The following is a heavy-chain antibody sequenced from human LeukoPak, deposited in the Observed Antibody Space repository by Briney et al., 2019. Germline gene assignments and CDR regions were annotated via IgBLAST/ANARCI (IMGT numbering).Heavy chain of an antibody. CDR2: IWYDGSNK. V-gene: IGHV3-33*06. CDR1: GFTFSSYG. J-gene: IGHJ6*03. D-gene: IGHD2-2*02. Sequence: PGGSLRLSCAASGFTFSSYGMHWVRQAPGKGLEGVAVIWYDGSNKYYADSVKGRFTISRDNSKNTLYLQMNSLRAEDTAVYYCAKDPSLVVPAAIDYYYYMDVWGKGTTVTVSS. CDR3: AKDPSLVVPAAIDYYYYMDV.